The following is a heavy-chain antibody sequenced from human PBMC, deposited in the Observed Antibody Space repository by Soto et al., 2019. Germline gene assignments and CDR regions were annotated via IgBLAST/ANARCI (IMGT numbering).Heavy chain of an antibody. D-gene: IGHD3-16*01. J-gene: IGHJ4*02. Sequence: PGGSLRLSCAASGFTSSSYAMSWVRQAPGKGLEWVSAIWSGGGSTYYADSVKGRFTISRDNSRNTLYLQMNSLRAEDTALYYCARHYLGQTRPPDYWGQGTWVTVSS. CDR3: ARHYLGQTRPPDY. V-gene: IGHV3-23*01. CDR2: IWSGGGST. CDR1: GFTSSSYA.